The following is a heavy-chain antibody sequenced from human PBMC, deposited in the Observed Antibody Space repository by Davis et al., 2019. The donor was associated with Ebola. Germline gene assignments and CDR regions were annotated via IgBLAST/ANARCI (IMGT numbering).Heavy chain of an antibody. J-gene: IGHJ4*02. CDR2: IKQDGSEK. D-gene: IGHD4-17*01. V-gene: IGHV3-7*01. CDR1: GFTFSSYW. Sequence: GESLKISCAASGFTFSSYWMSWVRQAPGKGLEWVANIKQDGSEKYYVDSVKGRFTISRDNAKNSLYLQMNSLRAEDTAVYYCARNTVTTGLVDFDYWGQGTLVTVSS. CDR3: ARNTVTTGLVDFDY.